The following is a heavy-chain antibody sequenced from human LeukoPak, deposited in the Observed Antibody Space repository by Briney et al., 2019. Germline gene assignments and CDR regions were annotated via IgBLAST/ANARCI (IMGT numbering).Heavy chain of an antibody. D-gene: IGHD2-2*01. J-gene: IGHJ4*02. V-gene: IGHV3-7*01. Sequence: GGSLRLSCAASGFIFSNYWMTWVRQAPGKGLECVANIKQDGSDKHYVDSVKGRFTISRDNAKNSLYLQVNGLRAEDTADYYCAIDTIPDHWGQGTLVTVSS. CDR3: AIDTIPDH. CDR1: GFIFSNYW. CDR2: IKQDGSDK.